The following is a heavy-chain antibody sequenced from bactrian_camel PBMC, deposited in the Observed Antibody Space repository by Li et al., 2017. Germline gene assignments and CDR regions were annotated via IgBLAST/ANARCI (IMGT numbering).Heavy chain of an antibody. Sequence: HVQLVESGGGSVQAGGSLRLSCAASGYTSKSAFMGWFRQAPGKGPEWVSVIGPDGSYIDYADSVKGRFTISRDNAKNTVYLQMSSLKVEDTAKYYCVAAVVGSTLGTFDYWGQGTQVTVS. V-gene: IGHV3S6*01. D-gene: IGHD2*01. CDR2: IGPDGSYI. J-gene: IGHJ4*01. CDR3: VAAVVGSTLGTFDY. CDR1: GYTSKSAF.